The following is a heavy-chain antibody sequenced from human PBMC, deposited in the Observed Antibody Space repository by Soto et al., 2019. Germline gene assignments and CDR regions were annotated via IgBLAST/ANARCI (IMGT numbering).Heavy chain of an antibody. V-gene: IGHV3-21*01. CDR2: ISSSSSYI. CDR1: GFTFSSHS. CDR3: AGDYCGGGSCYSDWFDP. J-gene: IGHJ5*02. D-gene: IGHD2-15*01. Sequence: GGSLRLSCAASGFTFSSHSMNWVRQAPGKGLEWVSSISSSSSYIYYADSVKGRFTISRDNAKNSLYLQMSSQRAEDTAVYYCAGDYCGGGSCYSDWFDPWGQGTLVTVSS.